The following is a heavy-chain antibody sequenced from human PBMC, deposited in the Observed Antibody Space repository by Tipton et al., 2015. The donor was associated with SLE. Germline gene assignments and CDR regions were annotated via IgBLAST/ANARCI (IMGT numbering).Heavy chain of an antibody. CDR1: GASVSRGRYY. Sequence: TLSLTCSVSGASVSRGRYYWTWIRQHPGEGLEWIGHIYSIGRTHYNPSLKGRVVISVDTSKNQFSLKLSSVTAADTAVYYCARGLTQSPDYWGQGTLVTVSS. J-gene: IGHJ4*02. CDR2: IYSIGRT. D-gene: IGHD2-15*01. CDR3: ARGLTQSPDY. V-gene: IGHV4-31*03.